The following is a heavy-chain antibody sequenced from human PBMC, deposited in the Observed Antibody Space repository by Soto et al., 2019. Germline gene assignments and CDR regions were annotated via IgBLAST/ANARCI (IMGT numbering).Heavy chain of an antibody. V-gene: IGHV4-39*01. J-gene: IGHJ4*02. CDR3: ARHGAAARTLSFFDS. Sequence: QLQLQESGPGLVKPSETLSLTCTVSGDSLSSSLTFWGWIRQPPGKALEWIGNICNSGNTYYNPSLKSRVTISVDPSKNEFALKRKSVTAADAAVYYCARHGAAARTLSFFDSWGQGSLVTVSS. D-gene: IGHD6-13*01. CDR1: GDSLSSSLTF. CDR2: ICNSGNT.